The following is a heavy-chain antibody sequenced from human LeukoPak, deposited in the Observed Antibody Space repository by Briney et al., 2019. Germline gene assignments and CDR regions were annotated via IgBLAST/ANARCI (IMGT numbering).Heavy chain of an antibody. Sequence: PGGSLRLSCAASEFSVGSNYMTWVRQAPGKGLEWVSLIYSGGSTYYADSVKGRFTISRDNSKDTLYLQMNSLRAEDTAVYYCARGLVVVIATLDYWGQGTLVTDSS. CDR3: ARGLVVVIATLDY. V-gene: IGHV3-66*01. CDR1: EFSVGSNY. D-gene: IGHD2-15*01. CDR2: IYSGGST. J-gene: IGHJ4*02.